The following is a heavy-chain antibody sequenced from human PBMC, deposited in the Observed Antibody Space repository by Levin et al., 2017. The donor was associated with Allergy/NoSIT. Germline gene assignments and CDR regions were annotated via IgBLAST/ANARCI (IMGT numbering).Heavy chain of an antibody. CDR3: ARDSDYYSGYNYGMDV. J-gene: IGHJ6*02. CDR1: GFTFSNYG. Sequence: GGSLRLSCAASGFTFSNYGMYWVRQAPGKGLEWVAVIWYDGSNTYYADSVKGRFTISRDNSKNVLYLQMNSLRAEDTALYYCARDSDYYSGYNYGMDVWGQGTTVTVSS. CDR2: IWYDGSNT. D-gene: IGHD1-26*01. V-gene: IGHV3-33*01.